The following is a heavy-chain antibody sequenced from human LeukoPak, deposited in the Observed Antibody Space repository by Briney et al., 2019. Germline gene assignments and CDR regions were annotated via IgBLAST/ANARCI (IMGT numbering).Heavy chain of an antibody. Sequence: SGKLSCKPSGGTFTTYAIIWAPQAPGHGLQWMGGIIPIYGTANYAQKFQGRVTITTAEATSTAYMELSSLRAEDTAVYYCARAPEYQLLAPNFQHWGQGTLVTVSS. J-gene: IGHJ1*01. CDR1: GGTFTTYA. CDR2: IIPIYGTA. D-gene: IGHD2-2*01. V-gene: IGHV1-69*05. CDR3: ARAPEYQLLAPNFQH.